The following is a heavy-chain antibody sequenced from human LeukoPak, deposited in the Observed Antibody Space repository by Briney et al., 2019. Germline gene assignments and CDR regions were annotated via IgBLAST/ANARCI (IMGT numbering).Heavy chain of an antibody. CDR2: ISYDGSNK. Sequence: GRSLRLSCAASGFTFRSYGMHWVRQAPGKGLEWVAVISYDGSNKYYADSVKGRFTISRDNSKNTLYLQMNSLRAEGTAVYYCAKDSGGYTYVFDYWGQGTLVTVSS. D-gene: IGHD5-18*01. V-gene: IGHV3-30*18. CDR1: GFTFRSYG. CDR3: AKDSGGYTYVFDY. J-gene: IGHJ4*02.